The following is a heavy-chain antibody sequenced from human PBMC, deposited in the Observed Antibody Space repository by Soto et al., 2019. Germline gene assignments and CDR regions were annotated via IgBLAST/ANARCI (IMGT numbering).Heavy chain of an antibody. CDR1: GDSVSSNSAA. J-gene: IGHJ6*02. CDR3: ARESQDIAVAGPYYYYYGMDV. Sequence: SQTLSLTCVISGDSVSSNSAAWNWIRQSPSRGLEWLGRTYYRSKWYNDYAVSVKSRITINPDTSKNQFSLQLNSVTPEDTAVYYCARESQDIAVAGPYYYYYGMDVWGQGTTVTVSS. CDR2: TYYRSKWYN. D-gene: IGHD6-19*01. V-gene: IGHV6-1*01.